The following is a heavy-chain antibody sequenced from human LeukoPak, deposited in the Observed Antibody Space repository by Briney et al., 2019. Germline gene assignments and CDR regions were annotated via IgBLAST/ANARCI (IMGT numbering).Heavy chain of an antibody. CDR1: GFTVSSNY. CDR2: IYSGDST. Sequence: PGGSLRLSCAASGFTVSSNYMSWVRQAPGKGLEWVSVIYSGDSTYYADSVKGRFTISRDNSKNTLYLQMNSLRAEDTAVYYCAKDYYYDSSGYYPGRDAFDIWGQGTMVTVSS. CDR3: AKDYYYDSSGYYPGRDAFDI. D-gene: IGHD3-22*01. V-gene: IGHV3-53*01. J-gene: IGHJ3*02.